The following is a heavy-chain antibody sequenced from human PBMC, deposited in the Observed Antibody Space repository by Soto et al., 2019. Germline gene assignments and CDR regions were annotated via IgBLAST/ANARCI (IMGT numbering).Heavy chain of an antibody. CDR3: ARDRIAYDFWSGYYTQTGYGMDV. Sequence: QVQLVQSGAEVKKPGASVKVSCKASGYTFTGYYMHWVRQAPGQGLEWMGWINPNSGGTNYAQKFQGWVTMTRDTSISTAYMELSRLRSDDTAVYYCARDRIAYDFWSGYYTQTGYGMDVW. CDR2: INPNSGGT. CDR1: GYTFTGYY. J-gene: IGHJ6*01. V-gene: IGHV1-2*04. D-gene: IGHD3-3*01.